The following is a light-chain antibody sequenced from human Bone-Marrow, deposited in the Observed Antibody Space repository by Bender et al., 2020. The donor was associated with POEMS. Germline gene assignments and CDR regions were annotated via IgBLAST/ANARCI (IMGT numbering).Light chain of an antibody. J-gene: IGLJ3*02. V-gene: IGLV2-23*02. Sequence: QSDLTQPASVSGSPGQSITISCTGSSSDIGTYNLVSWYQHLPGKAPKLLIYEVTERPSGVSYRFSGSKSGNTASLTISGLQSDDEAIYFCVAWDASLNGWVFGGGTKLTVL. CDR3: VAWDASLNGWV. CDR1: SSDIGTYNL. CDR2: EVT.